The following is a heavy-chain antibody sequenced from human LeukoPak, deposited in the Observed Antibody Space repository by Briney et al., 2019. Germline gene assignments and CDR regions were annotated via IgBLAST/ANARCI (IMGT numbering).Heavy chain of an antibody. Sequence: GGSLRLSCTASGFTFGDYTMTWFRQAPRKGLEWVGFIRSKAYGGTTEDAASVKGRFAISRDDSKSIAYLQMNSLKTEDTAVYYCIRGGANSPFDYWGQGTLVTVSS. CDR3: IRGGANSPFDY. V-gene: IGHV3-49*03. D-gene: IGHD1-1*01. J-gene: IGHJ4*02. CDR1: GFTFGDYT. CDR2: IRSKAYGGTT.